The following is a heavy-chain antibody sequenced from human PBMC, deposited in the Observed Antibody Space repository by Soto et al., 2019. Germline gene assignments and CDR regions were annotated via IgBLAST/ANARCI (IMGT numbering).Heavy chain of an antibody. J-gene: IGHJ5*01. D-gene: IGHD2-21*01. CDR2: ISGSGGNT. Sequence: GGSLRLSCAASGFSICSFAMIWVRQAPGKGLEWISSISGSGGNTYYADSVKGRFTISRDNSKNTMYVQMNSLRAEDTAVDYCTKESVVKVDSWGQGTPVTVSS. CDR3: TKESVVKVDS. CDR1: GFSICSFA. V-gene: IGHV3-23*01.